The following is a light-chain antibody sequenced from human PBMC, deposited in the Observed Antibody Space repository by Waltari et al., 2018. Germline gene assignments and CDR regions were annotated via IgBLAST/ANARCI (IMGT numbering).Light chain of an antibody. CDR3: GTWDSSLSGAV. J-gene: IGLJ7*01. CDR2: EGS. V-gene: IGLV1-51*02. Sequence: QSVLTQPPSVSAAPGQRVTISSPGGSSNIGNNYVSWYRQFPGTAPKLLIYEGSERHSGIPGRFSGSKSGTSATLDITGLQAGDEADYYCGTWDSSLSGAVFGGGTHLTVL. CDR1: SSNIGNNY.